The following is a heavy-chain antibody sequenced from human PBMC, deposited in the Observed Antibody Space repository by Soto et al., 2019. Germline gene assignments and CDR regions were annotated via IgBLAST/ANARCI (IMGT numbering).Heavy chain of an antibody. J-gene: IGHJ4*02. CDR3: ARVYCSRGSCYWYWYYFDY. CDR2: ISGSGGST. V-gene: IGHV3-23*01. Sequence: PAGSLRLSCAAAGFNFSGYAMRWVRQDTGKGLEWVSAISGSGGSTYYADSVKGRFTISRDNAKNSLYLQMNSLRAEDTAVYYCARVYCSRGSCYWYWYYFDYWGQGTLVTVSS. D-gene: IGHD2-15*01. CDR1: GFNFSGYA.